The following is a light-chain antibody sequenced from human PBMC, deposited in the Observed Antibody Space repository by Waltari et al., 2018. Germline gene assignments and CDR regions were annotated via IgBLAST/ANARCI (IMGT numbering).Light chain of an antibody. V-gene: IGLV1-44*01. Sequence: QSVLTQPPSVSGTPGQRVTISCSGSNSYIGGNFVNWYQQLPGKAPKLLIYNDNQGPSGVPDRFSASKSGTSAALAITGLQSEDEADYYCAVWDDSLGGVFGGGTKLTVL. J-gene: IGLJ3*02. CDR1: NSYIGGNF. CDR2: NDN. CDR3: AVWDDSLGGV.